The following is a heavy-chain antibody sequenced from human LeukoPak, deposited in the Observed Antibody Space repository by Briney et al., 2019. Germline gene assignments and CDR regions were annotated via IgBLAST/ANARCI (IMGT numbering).Heavy chain of an antibody. V-gene: IGHV1-69*04. J-gene: IGHJ4*02. D-gene: IGHD2-15*01. Sequence: GASVKVSCKASGYTFTSYDINWVRQATGQGLEWMGRIIPILGIANYAQKFQGRVTITADKSTSTAYMELSSLRSEDTAVYYCAGGYCSGGSCYSDKNWGQGTLVTVSS. CDR1: GYTFTSYD. CDR2: IIPILGIA. CDR3: AGGYCSGGSCYSDKN.